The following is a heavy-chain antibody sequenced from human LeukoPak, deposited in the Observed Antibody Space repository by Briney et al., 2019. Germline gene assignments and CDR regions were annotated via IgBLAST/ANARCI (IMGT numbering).Heavy chain of an antibody. CDR1: AGSISVDY. Sequence: SDSLSLTCTVAAGSISVDYCRSIRQPPGEGLGWVGYIYYSGGTTYNPSLKSRVTISGDKSKNQFYLKLSSVTGADTAAYSCARRTIAAASYYFDYWGQGTLVTVSS. CDR2: IYYSGGT. D-gene: IGHD6-13*01. CDR3: ARRTIAAASYYFDY. V-gene: IGHV4-59*08. J-gene: IGHJ4*02.